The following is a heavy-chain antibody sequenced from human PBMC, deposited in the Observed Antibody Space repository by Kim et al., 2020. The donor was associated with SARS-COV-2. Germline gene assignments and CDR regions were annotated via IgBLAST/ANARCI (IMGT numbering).Heavy chain of an antibody. V-gene: IGHV3-30*18. CDR2: ISYDGSNK. CDR1: GFTFSSYG. D-gene: IGHD3-10*01. J-gene: IGHJ4*02. Sequence: GGSLRLSCAASGFTFSSYGMHWVRQAPGKGLEWVAVISYDGSNKYYADSVKGRFTISRDNSKNTLYLQMNSLRAEDTAVYYCAKVFDYYGSGSYYNVEDYWGQGTLVTVSS. CDR3: AKVFDYYGSGSYYNVEDY.